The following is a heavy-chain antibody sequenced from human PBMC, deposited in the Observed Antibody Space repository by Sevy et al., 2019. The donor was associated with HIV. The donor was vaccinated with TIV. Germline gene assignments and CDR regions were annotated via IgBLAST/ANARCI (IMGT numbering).Heavy chain of an antibody. Sequence: GGSLRLSCAASGFSVSGTYMTWVRQVPGKGLEWVSVISSGTRTIYADSVKGRFIISRDNSKNILYLQMNSLRAEDTAVYYCSADPSNGHFFFNYWGQGTQVTVSS. D-gene: IGHD2-8*01. CDR2: ISSGTRT. CDR3: SADPSNGHFFFNY. CDR1: GFSVSGTY. J-gene: IGHJ4*02. V-gene: IGHV3-53*01.